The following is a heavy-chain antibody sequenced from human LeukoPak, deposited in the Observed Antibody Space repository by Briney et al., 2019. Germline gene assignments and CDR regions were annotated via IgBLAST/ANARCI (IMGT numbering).Heavy chain of an antibody. J-gene: IGHJ3*02. CDR1: GFTFSSYA. D-gene: IGHD3-3*01. CDR3: ASPYYDFWSGYPGDAFDI. V-gene: IGHV3-30-3*01. Sequence: GGSLRLSCAASGFTFSSYAMHWVRQAPGKGLEWVAVISYDGSNKYYADSVKGRFTISRDNSKNTLYLQMNSLRAEDTAVYYCASPYYDFWSGYPGDAFDIWGQGTMVTVSS. CDR2: ISYDGSNK.